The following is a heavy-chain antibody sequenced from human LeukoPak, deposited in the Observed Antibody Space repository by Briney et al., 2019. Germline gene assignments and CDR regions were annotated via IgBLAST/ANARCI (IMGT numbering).Heavy chain of an antibody. Sequence: SETLSLTCTVSGGSISSYYWSWIRQPAGKGLEWIGRIYTSGSTNYNPSLKSRVTMSVDTSKNQFSLKLSSVTAADTAVYYCARDRSHIVVVVAATYYYYGMDVWGQGTTVTVS. CDR2: IYTSGST. V-gene: IGHV4-4*07. J-gene: IGHJ6*02. CDR3: ARDRSHIVVVVAATYYYYGMDV. D-gene: IGHD2-15*01. CDR1: GGSISSYY.